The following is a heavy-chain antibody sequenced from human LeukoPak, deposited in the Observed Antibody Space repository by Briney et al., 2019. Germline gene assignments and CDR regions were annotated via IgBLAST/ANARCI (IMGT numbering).Heavy chain of an antibody. CDR3: AREHDVYYYDSSGPS. V-gene: IGHV4-34*01. D-gene: IGHD3-22*01. Sequence: SETLSLTCAVYGGSFSGYYWSWIRQPPGKGLEWIGEINHSGSTNYNPSLKSRVTISVDTSKNQFSLKLSSVTAADTAVYYCAREHDVYYYDSSGPSWGQXTLVTVSS. J-gene: IGHJ5*02. CDR2: INHSGST. CDR1: GGSFSGYY.